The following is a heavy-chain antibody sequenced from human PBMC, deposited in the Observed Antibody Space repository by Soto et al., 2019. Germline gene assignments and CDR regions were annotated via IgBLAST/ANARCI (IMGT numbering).Heavy chain of an antibody. D-gene: IGHD4-17*01. CDR3: ARVNYGYYGGVYDY. Sequence: EVQLVASGGGLVQPGGSLRLSCAASGFTVSSYLMHWVRQAPGKGLVWVSRINSDGSSTSFADSVKGRFTISRDNAKNTLYLHMNSLRAEDTAVYYCARVNYGYYGGVYDYWGQGTLGTVSS. J-gene: IGHJ4*02. CDR1: GFTVSSYL. CDR2: INSDGSST. V-gene: IGHV3-74*01.